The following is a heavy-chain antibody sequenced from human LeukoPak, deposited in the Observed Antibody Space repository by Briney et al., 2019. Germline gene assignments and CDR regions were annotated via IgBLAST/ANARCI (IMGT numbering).Heavy chain of an antibody. V-gene: IGHV1-8*03. CDR3: ARLYSSSWYGVNWFDP. D-gene: IGHD6-13*01. J-gene: IGHJ5*02. Sequence: APVKVSCKASGYTFTSYDINWVRQATGQGLEWMGWMNPNSGNTGYAQKFQGRVTITRNTSISTAYMELSSLRSEDTAVYYCARLYSSSWYGVNWFDPWGQGTLVTVSS. CDR2: MNPNSGNT. CDR1: GYTFTSYD.